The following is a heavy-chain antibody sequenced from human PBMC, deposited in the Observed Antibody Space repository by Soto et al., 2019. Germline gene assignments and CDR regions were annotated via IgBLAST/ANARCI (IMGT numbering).Heavy chain of an antibody. CDR2: IYPGDSDT. CDR3: ARRDTTGWYYFDS. Sequence: GESLKISCKGSGYSFISYWIAWVRQMPGKGLEWMGIIYPGDSDTRYSPSFQGQVTFSVDKSSTTAYLQWSTLKASDSAMYYCARRDTTGWYYFDSWGQGTLVTVS. D-gene: IGHD6-19*01. J-gene: IGHJ4*02. CDR1: GYSFISYW. V-gene: IGHV5-51*01.